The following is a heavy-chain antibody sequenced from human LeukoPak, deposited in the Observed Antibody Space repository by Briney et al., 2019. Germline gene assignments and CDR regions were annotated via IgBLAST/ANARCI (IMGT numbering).Heavy chain of an antibody. Sequence: ASVKVSCKASGYTFTSYYMHWVRQAPGQGLEWMGIINPSGGSTSYAQKFQGRVTMTTDTSTSTVYMELSSLRSEDTAVYYCARSKPRSSSWYSAQFDYWGQGTLVTVSS. CDR1: GYTFTSYY. D-gene: IGHD6-13*01. V-gene: IGHV1-46*01. CDR2: INPSGGST. CDR3: ARSKPRSSSWYSAQFDY. J-gene: IGHJ4*02.